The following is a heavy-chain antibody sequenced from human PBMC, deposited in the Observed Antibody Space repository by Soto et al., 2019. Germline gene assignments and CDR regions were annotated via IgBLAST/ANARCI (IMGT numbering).Heavy chain of an antibody. CDR2: LYYSGNT. V-gene: IGHV4-59*01. CDR1: GGSISPFY. Sequence: LSLTCTVSGGSISPFYWSWVRQPPGKGLEWIGYLYYSGNTDYNPSLKSRVTISVDASKNQVSLRLTSVTAADTAVYYCARVGGVAARTFDYWGQGTVVTVSS. D-gene: IGHD2-15*01. CDR3: ARVGGVAARTFDY. J-gene: IGHJ4*02.